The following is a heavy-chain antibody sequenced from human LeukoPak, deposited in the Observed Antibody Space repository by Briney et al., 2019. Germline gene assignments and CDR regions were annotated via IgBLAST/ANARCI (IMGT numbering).Heavy chain of an antibody. CDR2: IRYDGYNK. Sequence: GGSLRLSCAASGFTFSSYDMHWVRQAPGKGLEWVTFIRYDGYNKYYTDSVKGRFTISRDNSKNTLYLQMNSLRAEDTAVYYCAKDSAGLPLWGQGTMVTVSS. CDR1: GFTFSSYD. J-gene: IGHJ3*01. D-gene: IGHD3-10*01. V-gene: IGHV3-30*02. CDR3: AKDSAGLPL.